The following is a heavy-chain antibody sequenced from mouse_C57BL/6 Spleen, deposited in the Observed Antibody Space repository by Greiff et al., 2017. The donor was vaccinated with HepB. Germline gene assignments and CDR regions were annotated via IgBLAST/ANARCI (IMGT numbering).Heavy chain of an antibody. V-gene: IGHV1-55*01. CDR3: ARGTTVVAPPYV. D-gene: IGHD1-1*01. CDR2: IYPGSGST. J-gene: IGHJ1*03. Sequence: QVQLQQPGAELVKPGASVKMSCKASGYTFTSYWITWVKQRPGQGLEWIGDIYPGSGSTNYNEKFKSKATLTVDTSSSTAYMQLSSLTSEDSAVYSCARGTTVVAPPYVWGTGTTVTVSS. CDR1: GYTFTSYW.